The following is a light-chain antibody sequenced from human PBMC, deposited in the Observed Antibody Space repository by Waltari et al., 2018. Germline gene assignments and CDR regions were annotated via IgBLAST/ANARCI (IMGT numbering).Light chain of an antibody. V-gene: IGLV2-11*01. J-gene: IGLJ3*02. CDR2: DVT. CDR1: GSNVGGYNY. Sequence: QSALTQPRSVSGSPGQSVTISCTGTGSNVGGYNYVPWYQQHPGKAPKLMIYDVTKRPSGVPDRFSGSKSGNTASLTISGLQAEDEADYYCCSYAGRYNLVFGGGTTVTVL. CDR3: CSYAGRYNLV.